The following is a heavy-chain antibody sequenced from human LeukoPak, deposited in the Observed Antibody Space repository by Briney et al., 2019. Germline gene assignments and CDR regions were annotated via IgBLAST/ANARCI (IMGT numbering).Heavy chain of an antibody. CDR1: GFIFHNYW. CDR3: VRDDRSDSGYYYDND. J-gene: IGHJ4*02. CDR2: IKGDGSEK. Sequence: GGSLRLSCAASGFIFHNYWMGWVRQAPGKALEYVGNIKGDGSEKYYADSLKGRFTISGDNAKNSLYLQMNNLRVEDTAVYYCVRDDRSDSGYYYDNDWGQGTLVTVSS. D-gene: IGHD3-16*01. V-gene: IGHV3-7*01.